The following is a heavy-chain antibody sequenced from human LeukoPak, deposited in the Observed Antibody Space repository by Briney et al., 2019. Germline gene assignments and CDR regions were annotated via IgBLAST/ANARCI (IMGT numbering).Heavy chain of an antibody. CDR3: ARLSLEWLLLGWFDP. Sequence: PGGSLRLSCAASGFTFSSYSMNWVRQAPGKGLEWVSSISSSSSYIYYADSVKGRFTISRDNAKNSLYLQMNSLRAEDTAVYYCARLSLEWLLLGWFDPWGQGTLVTVSS. J-gene: IGHJ5*02. CDR2: ISSSSSYI. V-gene: IGHV3-21*01. D-gene: IGHD3-3*01. CDR1: GFTFSSYS.